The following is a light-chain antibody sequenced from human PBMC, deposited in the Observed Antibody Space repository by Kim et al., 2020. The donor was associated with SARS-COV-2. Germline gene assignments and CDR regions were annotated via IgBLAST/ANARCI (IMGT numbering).Light chain of an antibody. CDR2: GKN. CDR1: SLRSYY. V-gene: IGLV3-19*01. Sequence: SSELTQDPAVSVALGQTVRITCQGDSLRSYYATWYQQKSGQAPILVIYGKNNRPSGIPDRFSGSSSGNTASLTITGTQAGDEADYYCNSRDSNGNVVFGG. CDR3: NSRDSNGNVV. J-gene: IGLJ2*01.